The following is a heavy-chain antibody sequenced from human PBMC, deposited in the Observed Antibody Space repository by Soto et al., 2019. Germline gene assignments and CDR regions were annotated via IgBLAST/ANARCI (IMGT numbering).Heavy chain of an antibody. J-gene: IGHJ4*02. CDR1: GASIKSSC. D-gene: IGHD6-13*01. Sequence: SETLSLTCTISGASIKSSCWSWVRQPPGRGLEWIGYVYYTGTTNSNPSLKSRVTISADTSKNLFSLQVVSVTPADTALYFCARDMSGGSSWQEVASWGQGTMVTV. CDR2: VYYTGTT. CDR3: ARDMSGGSSWQEVAS. V-gene: IGHV4-59*01.